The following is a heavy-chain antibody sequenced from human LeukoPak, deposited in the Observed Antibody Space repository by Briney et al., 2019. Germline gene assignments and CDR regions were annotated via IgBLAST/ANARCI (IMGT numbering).Heavy chain of an antibody. V-gene: IGHV1-18*01. CDR2: ISAYNGHT. D-gene: IGHD3-22*01. Sequence: ASVKVSCKASGYTFTSFGISWVRQAPGQGLEWMGWISAYNGHTNYAQNLQDRLTMTTDTSTTTAYMELRSLRSDDTAVYYCAREENYYDSSGYHVWGQGTLVTVSS. J-gene: IGHJ4*02. CDR1: GYTFTSFG. CDR3: AREENYYDSSGYHV.